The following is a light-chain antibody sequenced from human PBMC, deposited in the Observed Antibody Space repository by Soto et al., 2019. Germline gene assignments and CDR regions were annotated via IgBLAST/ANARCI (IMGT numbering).Light chain of an antibody. CDR3: SSYTSSSTLV. CDR2: EVS. V-gene: IGLV2-14*01. J-gene: IGLJ1*01. CDR1: SSYVGGYNY. Sequence: QLVLTQPASVSGSPGQSITISCTGTSSYVGGYNYVSWYQQYPGKAPKLMIYEVSNRPSGVSNRFSGSKSGNTASLTISGLQAEDEADYYCSSYTSSSTLVFGTGTKLTVL.